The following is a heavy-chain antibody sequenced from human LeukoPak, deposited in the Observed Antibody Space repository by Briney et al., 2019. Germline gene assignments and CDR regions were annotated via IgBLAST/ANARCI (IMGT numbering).Heavy chain of an antibody. CDR1: GGSISSSNW. CDR2: INHSGST. J-gene: IGHJ5*02. V-gene: IGHV4-4*02. Sequence: SETLSLTCAVYGGSISSSNWWSWVRQPPGKGLEWIGEINHSGSTNYNPSLKSRVTISVDTSKNQFSLKLSSVTAADTAVYYCARRLIAAAGRGFYNWFDPWGQGTLVTVSS. D-gene: IGHD6-13*01. CDR3: ARRLIAAAGRGFYNWFDP.